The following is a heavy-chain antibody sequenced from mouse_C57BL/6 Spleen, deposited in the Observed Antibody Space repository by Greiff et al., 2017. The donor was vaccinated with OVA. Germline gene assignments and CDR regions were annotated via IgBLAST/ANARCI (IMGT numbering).Heavy chain of an antibody. Sequence: DVHLVQSGGDLVKPGGSPKLSCAASGFTFSSYGMSWVRQTPDKRLEWVATISSGGSYTYYPDSVKGRFTIFRDNAKNTQYLQISSLKSEDTAMYYCARHSSKPYYAVDYWGQRTA. CDR3: ARHSSKPYYAVDY. CDR2: ISSGGSYT. J-gene: IGHJ4*01. CDR1: GFTFSSYG. D-gene: IGHD2-10*02. V-gene: IGHV5-6*01.